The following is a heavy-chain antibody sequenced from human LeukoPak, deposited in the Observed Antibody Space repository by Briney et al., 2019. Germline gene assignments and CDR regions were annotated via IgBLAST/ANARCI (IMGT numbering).Heavy chain of an antibody. Sequence: GGSLRLSCAASGFTFGNYWINWVRQAPGKGLVWVSRVHSDGSITNYADSVKGRFSISRDSAKNTLYLQMSSLRSEDTAVYYCAREQEDCTGTTCYRAFDVWGQGTMVTVSS. CDR2: VHSDGSIT. CDR1: GFTFGNYW. CDR3: AREQEDCTGTTCYRAFDV. D-gene: IGHD2-2*01. V-gene: IGHV3-74*01. J-gene: IGHJ3*01.